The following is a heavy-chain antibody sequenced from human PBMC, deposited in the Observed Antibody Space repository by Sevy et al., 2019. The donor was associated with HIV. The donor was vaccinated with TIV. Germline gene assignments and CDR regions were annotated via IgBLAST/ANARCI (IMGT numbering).Heavy chain of an antibody. J-gene: IGHJ3*02. V-gene: IGHV3-15*01. Sequence: GGSLRLSCAASGFTFSNAWMSWVRQAPGKVLEWVGRIKSKTDGGTTDNAAPVKGRFTIYREESKNRLYVQMNSLKTGDTAVYYCTTDGSGSYWGAFDIWGQGTMVTVSS. CDR3: TTDGSGSYWGAFDI. CDR1: GFTFSNAW. CDR2: IKSKTDGGTT. D-gene: IGHD1-26*01.